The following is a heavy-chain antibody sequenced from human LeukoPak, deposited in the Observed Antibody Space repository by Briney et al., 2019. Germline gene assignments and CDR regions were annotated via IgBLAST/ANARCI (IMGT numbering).Heavy chain of an antibody. CDR3: ARGKFSSSWYDVAVPYDY. V-gene: IGHV4-34*01. J-gene: IGHJ4*02. Sequence: KAPETLSLTCAVYGGSFSGYYWSWIRQPPGKGLEWIGEINHSGSTNYNPSLKSRVTISVDTSKNQFSLKLSSVTAADTAVYYCARGKFSSSWYDVAVPYDYWGQGTLVTVSS. CDR1: GGSFSGYY. D-gene: IGHD6-13*01. CDR2: INHSGST.